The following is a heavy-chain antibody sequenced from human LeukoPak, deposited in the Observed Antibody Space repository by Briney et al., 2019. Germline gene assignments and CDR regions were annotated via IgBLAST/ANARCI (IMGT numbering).Heavy chain of an antibody. Sequence: SETLSLTCTVSGGSISSSSDYWGWIRQPPGKGLEWIGSIYYSGSTYYNPSLKSRVTISVDTSKNQFSLKLSSVTAADTAVYYCARRDYYGSGSYQNWFDPWGQGTLVTVSS. CDR2: IYYSGST. D-gene: IGHD3-10*01. V-gene: IGHV4-39*01. J-gene: IGHJ5*02. CDR1: GGSISSSSDY. CDR3: ARRDYYGSGSYQNWFDP.